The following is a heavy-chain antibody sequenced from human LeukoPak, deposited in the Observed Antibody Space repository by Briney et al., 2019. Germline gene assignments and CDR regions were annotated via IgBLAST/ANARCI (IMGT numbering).Heavy chain of an antibody. CDR2: IDWDDDK. D-gene: IGHD5-12*01. Sequence: SGPALVKPTQTLTLTCTFSGFSLSTSGMCVSWIRQPPGKALEWLARIDWDDDKYYSTSLKTRLTISKDTSKNQVVLTMTNMDPVDTATYYCARIRGDGYNPEKYYFDYWGQGTLVTVSS. V-gene: IGHV2-70*11. CDR3: ARIRGDGYNPEKYYFDY. J-gene: IGHJ4*02. CDR1: GFSLSTSGMC.